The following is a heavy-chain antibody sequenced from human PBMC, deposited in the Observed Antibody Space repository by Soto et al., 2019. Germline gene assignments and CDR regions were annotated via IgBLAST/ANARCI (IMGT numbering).Heavy chain of an antibody. V-gene: IGHV4-39*01. CDR1: GASITSTTYF. J-gene: IGHJ4*02. CDR3: AKNLPRTGRFHY. Sequence: PSETLSLTCTLSGASITSTTYFWAWIRQPPGKGLEWVGGIYYSGKTHYNPSLKSRVNISVDRSKNQFSLQMTSVTAADTAVYYCAKNLPRTGRFHYWGQGXLVTVSS. CDR2: IYYSGKT.